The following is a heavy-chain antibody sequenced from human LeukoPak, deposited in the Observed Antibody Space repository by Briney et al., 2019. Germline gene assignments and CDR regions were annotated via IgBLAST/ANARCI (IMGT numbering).Heavy chain of an antibody. D-gene: IGHD4-17*01. CDR2: IYYSGST. V-gene: IGHV4-39*07. Sequence: TETLSLTCTVSGGSISSSSYYWGWIRQPPGKGLEWIGSIYYSGSTYYNPSLKSRVTMSVDTSKNQFSLKLSSVTAADTAVYYCARLSTVTTSFDYWGQGTLVTVSS. CDR1: GGSISSSSYY. J-gene: IGHJ4*02. CDR3: ARLSTVTTSFDY.